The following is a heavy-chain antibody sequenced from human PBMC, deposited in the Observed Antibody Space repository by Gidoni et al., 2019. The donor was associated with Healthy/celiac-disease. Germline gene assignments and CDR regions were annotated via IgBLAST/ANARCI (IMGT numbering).Heavy chain of an antibody. CDR3: AKGGVYSSSWYDDY. V-gene: IGHV3-9*01. D-gene: IGHD6-13*01. J-gene: IGHJ4*02. Sequence: EVQLVESGGGLVKPGRSLRLSCAASGFTFDDYAMHWVLQAPGKGLEWVSGMSWNSGSIGYADSVKGRFTISRDNAKNSLYLQMNSLRAEDTALYYCAKGGVYSSSWYDDYWGQGTLVTVSS. CDR2: MSWNSGSI. CDR1: GFTFDDYA.